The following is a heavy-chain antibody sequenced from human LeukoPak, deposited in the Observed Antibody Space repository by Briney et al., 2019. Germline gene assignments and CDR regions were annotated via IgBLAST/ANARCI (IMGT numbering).Heavy chain of an antibody. J-gene: IGHJ4*02. V-gene: IGHV1-8*01. Sequence: ASVKVSCKASGYAFTNYDINWVRQATGQGLEWMGWMNPNSGNTGYAQKFQGRVTMTRNTSISTAYMELSSLRSEDTAMYYCARGGVVVAASQFDYWAREPWSPSPQ. CDR1: GYAFTNYD. CDR3: ARGGVVVAASQFDY. CDR2: MNPNSGNT. D-gene: IGHD2-15*01.